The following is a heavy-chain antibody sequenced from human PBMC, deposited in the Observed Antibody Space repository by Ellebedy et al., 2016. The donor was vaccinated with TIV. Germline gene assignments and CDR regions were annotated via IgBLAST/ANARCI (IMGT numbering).Heavy chain of an antibody. J-gene: IGHJ4*02. D-gene: IGHD2-15*01. CDR2: ISSGSSYI. Sequence: PGGSLRLSCAVSGFTFSSYTMNWVRQAPGKGLEWVSSISSGSSYIHYAGSVQGRFTISRDNAKKSLYLQMDSLRAEDTAVYYCAREGGSLHSKGAVFDYWGQGTLVTVSS. CDR3: AREGGSLHSKGAVFDY. CDR1: GFTFSSYT. V-gene: IGHV3-21*01.